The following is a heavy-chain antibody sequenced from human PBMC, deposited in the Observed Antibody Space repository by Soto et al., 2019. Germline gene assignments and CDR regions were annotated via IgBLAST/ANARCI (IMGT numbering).Heavy chain of an antibody. J-gene: IGHJ4*02. D-gene: IGHD2-2*01. CDR1: GHTFHSYA. Sequence: EVQLLESGGGLVQPGGSLRLCCVASGHTFHSYAMSWVRQAPGKGLEWVSGISGSGGSTYYADSVRGRFTISRDDCKXXXXXXXXXXXXXXXXXXXXXXXXXXXXXVPAALNWGQGTLVTVSS. CDR2: ISGSGGST. V-gene: IGHV3-23*01. CDR3: XXXXXXXXXVPAALN.